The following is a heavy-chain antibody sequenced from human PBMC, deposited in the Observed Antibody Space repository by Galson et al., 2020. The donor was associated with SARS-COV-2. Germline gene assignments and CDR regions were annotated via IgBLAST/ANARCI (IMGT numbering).Heavy chain of an antibody. D-gene: IGHD2-2*01. CDR1: GFTFSSSA. CDR3: AAYCSSTSCYYGMDV. J-gene: IGHJ6*02. Sequence: TGGSLRLSCAASGFTFSSSAMHWVRQAPGKGLEYVSAISSNGGSTYYANSVKGRFTISRDNSKNTLYLQMGSLRAEDMAVYYCAAYCSSTSCYYGMDVWGQGTTVTVSS. CDR2: ISSNGGST. V-gene: IGHV3-64*01.